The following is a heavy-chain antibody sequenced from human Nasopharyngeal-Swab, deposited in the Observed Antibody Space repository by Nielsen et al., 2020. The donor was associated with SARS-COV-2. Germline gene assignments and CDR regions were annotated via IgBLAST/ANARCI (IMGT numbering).Heavy chain of an antibody. CDR3: AKDIAMVRGVISFPYFDY. J-gene: IGHJ4*02. Sequence: WIRQPPGKGLEWVSAISGSGGSTYYADSVKGRFTISRDNSKNTLYLQMNSRRAEDTAVYYCAKDIAMVRGVISFPYFDYWGQGTLVTVSS. V-gene: IGHV3-23*01. D-gene: IGHD3-10*01. CDR2: ISGSGGST.